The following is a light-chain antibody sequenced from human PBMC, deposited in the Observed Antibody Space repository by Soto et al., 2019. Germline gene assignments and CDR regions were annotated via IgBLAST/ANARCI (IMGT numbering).Light chain of an antibody. V-gene: IGKV1-33*01. CDR3: QKYDSIALT. CDR1: QDISNY. J-gene: IGKJ3*01. CDR2: DAS. Sequence: DIQMPQSPSSLSASVGDRVTISCQASQDISNYLNWYQHKEGKAPKLLIYDASNLETEVPSSFSGSRSRTDFTRPITSQKPEDIATYYGQKYDSIALTFSPGTKVDSK.